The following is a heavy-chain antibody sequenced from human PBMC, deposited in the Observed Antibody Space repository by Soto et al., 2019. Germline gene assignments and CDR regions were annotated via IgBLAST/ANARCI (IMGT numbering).Heavy chain of an antibody. CDR1: GFAVSSKY. Sequence: EVQLVESGGGLIQPGGSLRLSCAASGFAVSSKYMTWVRQAPGKGLEWVSVIYGGGTTYYADSVKGRFTISRDTSKNTLYRQRNSLRAQDTAVYYCVQTTGWPGFDFWGQGTLVTVSS. CDR2: IYGGGTT. CDR3: VQTTGWPGFDF. D-gene: IGHD6-19*01. V-gene: IGHV3-53*01. J-gene: IGHJ4*02.